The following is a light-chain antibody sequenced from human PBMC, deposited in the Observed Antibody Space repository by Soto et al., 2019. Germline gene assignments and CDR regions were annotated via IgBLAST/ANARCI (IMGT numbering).Light chain of an antibody. V-gene: IGLV4-60*02. CDR2: LEGSGSY. CDR1: SGHSSYI. Sequence: QLVLTQSSSASASLGSSVKLTCTLSSGHSSYIIAWHQQQPGKAPRYLMKLEGSGSYNKGSGVPDRFSGSSSGADRYFTISNLQFEDEADYYCETWDSNSWVFGGGTKLTVL. J-gene: IGLJ3*02. CDR3: ETWDSNSWV.